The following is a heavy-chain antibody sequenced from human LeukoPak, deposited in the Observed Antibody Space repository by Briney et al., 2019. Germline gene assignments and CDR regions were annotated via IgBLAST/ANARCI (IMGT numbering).Heavy chain of an antibody. Sequence: SETLSLTCTVSGDSISSTTYFWGWFRQPPVKGLEWIGSIFYSGYTYYNPSLKSRLTISIVTSRNQFSLKLSSVTAADTAVYSCARISSGYVAHWGQGTLVTVSS. CDR1: GDSISSTTYF. CDR2: IFYSGYT. CDR3: ARISSGYVAH. J-gene: IGHJ4*02. D-gene: IGHD3-22*01. V-gene: IGHV4-39*07.